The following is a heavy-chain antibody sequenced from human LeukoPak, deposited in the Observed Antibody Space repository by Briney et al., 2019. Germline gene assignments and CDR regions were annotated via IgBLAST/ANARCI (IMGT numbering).Heavy chain of an antibody. J-gene: IGHJ5*02. D-gene: IGHD3-10*01. CDR2: IYHSGST. Sequence: SGTLSLTCAVSGGSISSSNWWSWVRQPPGKGLEWIGEIYHSGSTNYNPSLKSRVTISVDKSKNQFSLKLSSVTAADAAVYYCARGGSGSFNWFDPWGQGTLVTVSS. CDR3: ARGGSGSFNWFDP. V-gene: IGHV4-4*02. CDR1: GGSISSSNW.